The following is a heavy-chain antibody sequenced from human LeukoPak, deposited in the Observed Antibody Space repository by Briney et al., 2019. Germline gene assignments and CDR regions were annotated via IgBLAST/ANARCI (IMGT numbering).Heavy chain of an antibody. J-gene: IGHJ4*02. CDR1: GYTFTSYA. D-gene: IGHD3-22*01. CDR2: INAGNGNT. Sequence: GASVKVSCKASGYTFTSYAMHWVRQAPGQRLEWMGWINAGNGNTKYSQKFQGRVTITRDTSASTAYMELSSLRSEDTAVYYCARDGDDSSGYYFLWRSGLDYWGQGTLVTVSS. V-gene: IGHV1-3*01. CDR3: ARDGDDSSGYYFLWRSGLDY.